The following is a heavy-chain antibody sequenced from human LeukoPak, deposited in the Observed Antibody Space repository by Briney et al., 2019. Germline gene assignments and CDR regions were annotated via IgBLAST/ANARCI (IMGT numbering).Heavy chain of an antibody. CDR3: ARARNTRIVVVPAAMVTWFDP. D-gene: IGHD2-2*01. Sequence: ASVKVSCKASGGTFSSYAISWVRQAPGQGLEWTGWINPNSGGTNYAQKFQGRVTMTRDTSISTAYMELSRLRSDDTAVYYCARARNTRIVVVPAAMVTWFDPWGQGTLVTVSS. CDR1: GGTFSSYA. CDR2: INPNSGGT. J-gene: IGHJ5*02. V-gene: IGHV1-2*02.